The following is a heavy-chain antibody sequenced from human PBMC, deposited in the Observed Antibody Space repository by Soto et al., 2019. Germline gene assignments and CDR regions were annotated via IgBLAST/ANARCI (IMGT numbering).Heavy chain of an antibody. J-gene: IGHJ6*02. D-gene: IGHD3-3*01. Sequence: GGSLRLSCAASGFTFSSYAMHWVRQAPGKGLEWVAVISYDGSNKYYADSVKGRFTISRDNPKNTLYLQMNSLRAEDTAVYYCARDELRFLEWLRLYYYYGMDVWGQGTTVTVSS. CDR3: ARDELRFLEWLRLYYYYGMDV. CDR1: GFTFSSYA. CDR2: ISYDGSNK. V-gene: IGHV3-30-3*01.